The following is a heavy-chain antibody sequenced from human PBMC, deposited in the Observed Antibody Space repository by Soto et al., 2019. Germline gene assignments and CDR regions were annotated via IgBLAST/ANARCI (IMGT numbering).Heavy chain of an antibody. CDR1: GGTFSTYT. J-gene: IGHJ6*02. V-gene: IGHV1-69*01. D-gene: IGHD6-13*01. CDR3: ARENNIASLSDYYGMDV. CDR2: IFSIFGTT. Sequence: QVQLVQSGAEVKKPGSSVKVSCKASGGTFSTYTISWVRQAPGQGLEWMGGIFSIFGTTNYAQKFQDRVTITAEESTSTAYMELSSLRSEDSAVYYCARENNIASLSDYYGMDVWGQGTTVTVSS.